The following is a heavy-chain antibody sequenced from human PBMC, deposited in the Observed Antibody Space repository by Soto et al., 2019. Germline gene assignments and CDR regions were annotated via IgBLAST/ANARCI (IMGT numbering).Heavy chain of an antibody. Sequence: EVQLAESGGGLIQPGGSLRLSCAASGFPFSSYWMHWVRQAPGKGLVWVSRINSDGSTTNYADSVKGRFTVSRDNAKNTLYLQMDRLRAEVTAVYYCVRGAGTLIDLWGQGTLVTVSS. D-gene: IGHD3-10*01. V-gene: IGHV3-74*01. J-gene: IGHJ4*02. CDR3: VRGAGTLIDL. CDR2: INSDGSTT. CDR1: GFPFSSYW.